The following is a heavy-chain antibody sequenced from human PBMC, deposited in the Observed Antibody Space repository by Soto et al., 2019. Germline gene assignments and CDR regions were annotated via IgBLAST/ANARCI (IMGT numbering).Heavy chain of an antibody. CDR3: ARDSSASHV. CDR1: GFTFSDYW. Sequence: PGGSLRLSCAASGFTFSDYWMHWVRQAPGKGLVWVSRINIDGSGTTYADSVKGRFTISSDNAQNMVFLEMKNLRAEDSAIYYCARDSSASHVWGQGTPVTVSS. J-gene: IGHJ6*02. V-gene: IGHV3-74*03. CDR2: INIDGSGT.